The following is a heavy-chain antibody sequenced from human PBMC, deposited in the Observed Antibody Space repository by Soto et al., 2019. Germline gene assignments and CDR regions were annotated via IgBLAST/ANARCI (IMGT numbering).Heavy chain of an antibody. Sequence: QVQLVESGGGVVQPGRSLRLSCAASGFTFSSYAMHWVRQAPGKGLEWVAVISYDGSNKYYADSVKGRFTISRDNSKNTLYLQMNSLRAEDTAVYYCARVFELSDSDAFDIWGQGTMVTVSS. CDR3: ARVFELSDSDAFDI. J-gene: IGHJ3*02. CDR1: GFTFSSYA. V-gene: IGHV3-30-3*01. D-gene: IGHD1-1*01. CDR2: ISYDGSNK.